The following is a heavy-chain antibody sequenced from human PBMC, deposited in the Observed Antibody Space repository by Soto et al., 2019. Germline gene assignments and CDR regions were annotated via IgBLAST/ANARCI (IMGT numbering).Heavy chain of an antibody. V-gene: IGHV3-30-3*01. D-gene: IGHD3-16*01. CDR2: ISYDGSNM. J-gene: IGHJ6*02. CDR3: AREWGEAGPYSHYGMDV. Sequence: QVQLEESGGGVVQPGRSLRLSCAASGFTFTNYAIHWVRQAPGKGLQWVAVISYDGSNMYYADSVKGRFTVSRDNSKRTVYLQMDSLRVEDTAVYYCAREWGEAGPYSHYGMDVWGPGTTVTVSS. CDR1: GFTFTNYA.